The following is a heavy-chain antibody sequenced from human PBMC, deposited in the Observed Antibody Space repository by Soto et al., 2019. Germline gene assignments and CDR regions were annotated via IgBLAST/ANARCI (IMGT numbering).Heavy chain of an antibody. CDR3: ARVMTTMTNNTRVDY. V-gene: IGHV4-30-4*01. J-gene: IGHJ4*02. CDR2: IYNTGST. D-gene: IGHD4-17*01. Sequence: QVQLQESGPGLVKSSQTLSLTCTVSGGSISSGDYYWSWIRQPPGKGLEWIGYIYNTGSTYYNPSLQSRVTISVDTSKNQFSLKVSSVTAADTAVYYCARVMTTMTNNTRVDYWGQGTLVTVSS. CDR1: GGSISSGDYY.